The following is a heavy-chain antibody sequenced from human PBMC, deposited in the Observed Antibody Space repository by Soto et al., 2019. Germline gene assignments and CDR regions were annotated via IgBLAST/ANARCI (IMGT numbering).Heavy chain of an antibody. J-gene: IGHJ6*02. Sequence: QVQLVESGGGLVKPGGSLRLSCAASGFTFSDYYMSWIRQAPGKGLEWVSYISSSSSYTNYADSVKGRFTISRDNAKNSLYLQMNSLRAEDTAVYYCARGGLTMVRGVIRGWYYGMDVWGQGTTVTVSS. CDR2: ISSSSSYT. D-gene: IGHD3-10*01. V-gene: IGHV3-11*06. CDR1: GFTFSDYY. CDR3: ARGGLTMVRGVIRGWYYGMDV.